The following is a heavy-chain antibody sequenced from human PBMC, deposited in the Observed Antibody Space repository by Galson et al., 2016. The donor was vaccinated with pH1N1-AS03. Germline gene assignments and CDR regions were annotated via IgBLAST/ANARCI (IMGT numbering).Heavy chain of an antibody. CDR3: ARAYYGDFADWFDP. D-gene: IGHD4-17*01. Sequence: PALVKPTQTLTLTCTFTGFSLSTSGVGVGWIRQAPGKALEWLAIICWHDDIRYSPSLRNRLTITKDASKSQVVLTMTNMDPVDTATYFCARAYYGDFADWFDPWGQGTMVTVSS. V-gene: IGHV2-5*01. CDR2: ICWHDDI. CDR1: GFSLSTSGVG. J-gene: IGHJ3*01.